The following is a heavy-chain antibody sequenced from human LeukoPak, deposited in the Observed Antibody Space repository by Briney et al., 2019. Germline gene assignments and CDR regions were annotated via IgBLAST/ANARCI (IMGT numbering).Heavy chain of an antibody. Sequence: GGPLRLSCAASGFTFSDYYMSWVRQAPGKGLEWISYISITGSTIKYADSVKGRFTISRDNAKNTLYLQMNSLRAEDTAVYYCAKDRGIFGRGYSPSYGMDVWGQGTTVTVSS. CDR2: ISITGSTI. J-gene: IGHJ6*02. V-gene: IGHV3-11*04. CDR3: AKDRGIFGRGYSPSYGMDV. D-gene: IGHD3-22*01. CDR1: GFTFSDYY.